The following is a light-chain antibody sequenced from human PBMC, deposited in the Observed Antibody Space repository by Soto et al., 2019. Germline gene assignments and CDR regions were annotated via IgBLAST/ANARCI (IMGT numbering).Light chain of an antibody. CDR2: DTS. V-gene: IGLV7-46*01. Sequence: QAVVTQEPSLTVSPGGTVTLTCGSSTGAVTSGHYPYWFQQKPGQAPRTLIYDTSNKHSWTPARFSGSLLGGKAALTLSGAQPEDVAEYYCLLSYSGAREVFGGGTKLTVL. J-gene: IGLJ3*02. CDR1: TGAVTSGHY. CDR3: LLSYSGAREV.